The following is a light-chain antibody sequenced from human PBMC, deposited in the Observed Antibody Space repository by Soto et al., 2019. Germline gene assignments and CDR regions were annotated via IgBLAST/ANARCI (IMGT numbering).Light chain of an antibody. V-gene: IGKV1-33*01. CDR2: DAS. Sequence: DVQLTQSPSTLSASVGDRVAISCQASQSVVNYLNWFQQRPGKAPQLLISDASHLEPGVPSRFSGQRSGTDFTLIISSLQPEDFATYYCQQYEELPLTFGGGTRGEV. CDR1: QSVVNY. J-gene: IGKJ4*01. CDR3: QQYEELPLT.